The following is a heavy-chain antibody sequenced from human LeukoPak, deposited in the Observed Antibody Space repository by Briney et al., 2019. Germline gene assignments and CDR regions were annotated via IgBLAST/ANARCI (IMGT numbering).Heavy chain of an antibody. CDR3: ARDPRYSGSSGGFDY. J-gene: IGHJ4*02. Sequence: GGSLRLSCAGSGFTFSSYWMSWVRQAPGKGLEWVSSISSSSSYIYYADSVKGRFTISRDNAKNSLYLQMNSLRAEDTAVYYCARDPRYSGSSGGFDYWGQGTLVTVSS. V-gene: IGHV3-21*01. D-gene: IGHD1-26*01. CDR2: ISSSSSYI. CDR1: GFTFSSYW.